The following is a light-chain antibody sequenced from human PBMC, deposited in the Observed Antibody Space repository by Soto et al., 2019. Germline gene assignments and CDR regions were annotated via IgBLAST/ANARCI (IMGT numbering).Light chain of an antibody. V-gene: IGKV3-11*01. Sequence: EIVLTQSPATLSLSPGERATLSCRASQSVGSNLAWYRQKPGQAPRLLIYDSSNRAAGIPARFSGSGSGTDFTLTVSSLEPEDFVVYYCQQRSDWPWTFGQGTKVAIK. CDR3: QQRSDWPWT. J-gene: IGKJ1*01. CDR2: DSS. CDR1: QSVGSN.